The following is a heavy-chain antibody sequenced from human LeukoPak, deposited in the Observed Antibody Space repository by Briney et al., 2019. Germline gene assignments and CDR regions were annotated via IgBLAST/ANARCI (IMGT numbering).Heavy chain of an antibody. D-gene: IGHD3-3*01. Sequence: GGSLRLSCTASGFTFGDYAMSWVRQAPGKGLEWVGFIRSKAYGGTTEYAASVKGRFTISRDDSKSIAYLQMNSLKTEDTAVYYCTGGDYDFRNYGWYWGQGTLVTVSS. CDR3: TGGDYDFRNYGWY. V-gene: IGHV3-49*04. J-gene: IGHJ4*02. CDR2: IRSKAYGGTT. CDR1: GFTFGDYA.